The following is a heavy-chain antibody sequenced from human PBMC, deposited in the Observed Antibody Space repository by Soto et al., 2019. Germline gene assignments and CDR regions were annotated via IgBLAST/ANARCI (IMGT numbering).Heavy chain of an antibody. D-gene: IGHD2-2*01. Sequence: VASVKVSCKASGYSFTSYVMHWVRQAPGQSLEWMGWISAGNGDTKYSQKFQGRLTVTRDTSATTAYMELSSLRSEDTAVYYCARRVEVVPAAMYAFDIWGQGTMVTV. J-gene: IGHJ3*02. CDR2: ISAGNGDT. CDR1: GYSFTSYV. V-gene: IGHV1-3*01. CDR3: ARRVEVVPAAMYAFDI.